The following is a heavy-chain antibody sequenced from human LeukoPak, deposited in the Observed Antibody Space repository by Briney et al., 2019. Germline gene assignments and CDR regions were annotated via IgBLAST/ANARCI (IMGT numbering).Heavy chain of an antibody. Sequence: PGGSLRLSCAASGFTVSSSYMSWVRQAPGKGLEWVSVIYSDGSTYYADSVKGRFSISRDNSKNTLYLQMNSLRAEDTAVYYCARGIVTLIDYWGQGTLVTVSS. CDR3: ARGIVTLIDY. CDR2: IYSDGST. CDR1: GFTVSSSY. J-gene: IGHJ4*02. V-gene: IGHV3-53*01. D-gene: IGHD3-22*01.